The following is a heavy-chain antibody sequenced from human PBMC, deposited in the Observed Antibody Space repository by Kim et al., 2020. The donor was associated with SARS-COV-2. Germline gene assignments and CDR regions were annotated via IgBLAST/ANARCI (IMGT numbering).Heavy chain of an antibody. Sequence: GGSLRLSCAASGFTFRNYALHWVRQAPGKGLEWVAVISYDGSNKYYADAVKGRFNISRDNSKDTLSVHMNSLRIDDTALYYCATALARWLASLYFYGMDVWGQGTTVTVSS. CDR2: ISYDGSNK. V-gene: IGHV3-30*04. CDR3: ATALARWLASLYFYGMDV. J-gene: IGHJ6*02. D-gene: IGHD6-19*01. CDR1: GFTFRNYA.